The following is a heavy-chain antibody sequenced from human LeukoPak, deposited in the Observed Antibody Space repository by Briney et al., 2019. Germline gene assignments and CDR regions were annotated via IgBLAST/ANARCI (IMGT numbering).Heavy chain of an antibody. Sequence: ASGTLSLTCAVSGASISSTNWWNWVRQSPEKGLEWIGEIHHSGGARYNPSLKSRVTISIDKSKNQFSLRLTSVAAADTAFYYCARAQEGCSAASCYLEPWGQGALVTVSS. J-gene: IGHJ5*02. V-gene: IGHV4-4*02. CDR2: IHHSGGA. CDR3: ARAQEGCSAASCYLEP. D-gene: IGHD2-2*01. CDR1: GASISSTNW.